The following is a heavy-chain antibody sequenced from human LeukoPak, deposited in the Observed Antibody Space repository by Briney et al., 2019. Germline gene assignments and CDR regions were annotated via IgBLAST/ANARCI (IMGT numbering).Heavy chain of an antibody. D-gene: IGHD3-10*01. J-gene: IGHJ5*02. CDR1: GGSISSYY. CDR2: IYYSGST. CDR3: ARRRLANYYGSGSSYWFDP. V-gene: IGHV4-59*01. Sequence: SETLSLTCTVSGGSISSYYWSWLRQPPGKGLEWLGYIYYSGSTNYNPYLKSRVTISVDTSKNQFSLKLSSVTAADTAVYYCARRRLANYYGSGSSYWFDPWGQGTPVTVSS.